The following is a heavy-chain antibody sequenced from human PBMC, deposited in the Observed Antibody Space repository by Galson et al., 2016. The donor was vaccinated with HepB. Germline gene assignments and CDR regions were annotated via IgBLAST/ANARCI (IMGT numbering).Heavy chain of an antibody. V-gene: IGHV1-69*13. Sequence: SVKVSCKASGGTFSSYAITWVRQAPGQGLEWMGGIIPILGPGNYAQMFQGRLTITADEATRTVYMELRSLRSEDTAVYYCAKDSVSYGPRRFYFWGPGTLVTVSS. CDR1: GGTFSSYA. CDR2: IIPILGPG. D-gene: IGHD3-10*01. CDR3: AKDSVSYGPRRFYF. J-gene: IGHJ4*02.